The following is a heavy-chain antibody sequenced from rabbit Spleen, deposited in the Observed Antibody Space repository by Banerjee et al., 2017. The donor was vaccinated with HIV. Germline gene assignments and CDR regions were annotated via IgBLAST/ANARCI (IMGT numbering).Heavy chain of an antibody. V-gene: IGHV1S45*01. D-gene: IGHD6-1*01. CDR2: IYTGDGST. Sequence: QEQLVESGGGLVQPEGSLTLTCTASGFSFSSSYWACWVRQAPGKGLEWIGCIYTGDGSTYYASWAKGRFTISKTSTAVTLQMTSLTAADTATYFCARTYLNYNYQLTRLDLWGPGTLVTVS. J-gene: IGHJ3*01. CDR1: GFSFSSSYW. CDR3: ARTYLNYNYQLTRLDL.